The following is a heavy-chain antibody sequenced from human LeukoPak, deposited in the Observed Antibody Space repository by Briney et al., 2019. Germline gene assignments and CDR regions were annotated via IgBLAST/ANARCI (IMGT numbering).Heavy chain of an antibody. Sequence: GGSLRLSCAASGFIFNNYAMSWVRQAPGKGLEWVSVISGSGGTTNHADSVKGRFTISRDNSKNTLYLQMNSLRAEDTAVYYRAKGKLHYMDVWGKGTTVTASS. V-gene: IGHV3-23*01. CDR3: AKGKLHYMDV. CDR2: ISGSGGTT. J-gene: IGHJ6*03. CDR1: GFIFNNYA. D-gene: IGHD1-1*01.